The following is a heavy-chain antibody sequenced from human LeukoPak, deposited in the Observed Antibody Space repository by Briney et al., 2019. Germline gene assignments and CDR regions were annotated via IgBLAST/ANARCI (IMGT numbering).Heavy chain of an antibody. CDR2: IYYSGST. J-gene: IGHJ5*02. D-gene: IGHD3-3*01. V-gene: IGHV4-59*08. Sequence: SETLSLTCAVSGGSISSYYWSWIRQPPGKGLEWIGYIYYSGSTDYNPSFKSRVTISVDTSKNQFSLKLSSVTAADTAVYYCARQNTDYDFWSGYYNGPYNWFDPWGQGTLVTVSS. CDR1: GGSISSYY. CDR3: ARQNTDYDFWSGYYNGPYNWFDP.